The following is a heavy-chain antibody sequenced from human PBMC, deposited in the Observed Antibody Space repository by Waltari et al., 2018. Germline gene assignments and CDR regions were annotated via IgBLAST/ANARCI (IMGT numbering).Heavy chain of an antibody. CDR2: IIPILGIA. D-gene: IGHD6-6*01. CDR1: GGPFSTYA. J-gene: IGHJ6*02. Sequence: QVQLVQSGAEVKKPGSSVKVSCKASGGPFSTYAISWVRRAPAQGLQWMGGIIPILGIANYAQKVQGRVTITADKSTSTAYMELSSLRSEDTAVYYCASGGIAARNYYYYYGMDVWGQGTTVTVSS. CDR3: ASGGIAARNYYYYYGMDV. V-gene: IGHV1-69*10.